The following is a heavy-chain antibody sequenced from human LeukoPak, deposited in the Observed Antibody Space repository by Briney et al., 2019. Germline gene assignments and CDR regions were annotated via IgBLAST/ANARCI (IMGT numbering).Heavy chain of an antibody. D-gene: IGHD3-10*01. V-gene: IGHV1-8*01. Sequence: ASVKVSCKASGYTFTSYDINWVRQATGQGLEWMGWMNPNSGNTGYAQKFQGRVTMTRNTSISTAYVELSSLRSEDTAVYYCARVGIRARAFDIWGQGTMVTVSS. CDR1: GYTFTSYD. J-gene: IGHJ3*02. CDR3: ARVGIRARAFDI. CDR2: MNPNSGNT.